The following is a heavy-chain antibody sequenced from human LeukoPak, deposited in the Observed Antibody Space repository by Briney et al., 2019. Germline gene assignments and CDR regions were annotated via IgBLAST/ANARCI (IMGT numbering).Heavy chain of an antibody. CDR3: AKDTSEQQLADFDY. D-gene: IGHD6-13*01. V-gene: IGHV3-23*01. CDR2: ISGSGGST. Sequence: PGGSLRLSCAASGFTFSSYAMYWVRQAPGKGLEWVSAISGSGGSTYYADSVKGRFTLSRDNSKNTLYLQMNSLRAEHTAVYYCAKDTSEQQLADFDYWGQGTLVTVSS. J-gene: IGHJ4*02. CDR1: GFTFSSYA.